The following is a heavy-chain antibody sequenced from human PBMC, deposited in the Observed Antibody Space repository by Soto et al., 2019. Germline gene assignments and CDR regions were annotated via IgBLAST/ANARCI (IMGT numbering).Heavy chain of an antibody. CDR2: IYYSGST. CDR3: ARVYYDFWSGYYGYYGMDV. CDR1: DGFISSHY. Sequence: SATLSLSCAVCDGFISSHYWSWLQAPPEKGLERIGYIYYSGSTNYNPSLKSRVTISVDTSKNQFSLKLSSVTAADTAVYYCARVYYDFWSGYYGYYGMDVWGQGTTVT. D-gene: IGHD3-3*01. J-gene: IGHJ6*02. V-gene: IGHV4-59*11.